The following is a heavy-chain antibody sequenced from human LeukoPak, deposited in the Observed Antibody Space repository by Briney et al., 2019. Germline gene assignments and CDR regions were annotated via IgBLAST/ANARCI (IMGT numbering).Heavy chain of an antibody. Sequence: ASVKVSCKASGYTFTSYYMRWVRQAPGQGLEWVGIINPRVGSTSYAQKFQGTVTMTRDTSTSTVYMELSSLRSEDTAVYYCARDFREDIVVVVAANVDLDYWGQGTLVTVSS. V-gene: IGHV1-46*01. D-gene: IGHD2-15*01. CDR3: ARDFREDIVVVVAANVDLDY. J-gene: IGHJ4*02. CDR2: INPRVGST. CDR1: GYTFTSYY.